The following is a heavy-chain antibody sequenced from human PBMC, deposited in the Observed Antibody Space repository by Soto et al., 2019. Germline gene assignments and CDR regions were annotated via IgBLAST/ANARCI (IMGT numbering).Heavy chain of an antibody. V-gene: IGHV4-34*01. Sequence: SETLSLTCAVYGGSFSGYYWSWIRQPPGKGLEWIGEINHSGSTNYNPSLKSRVTISVDTSKNQFSLKLSSVTAADTAVYYCARGGHYDFWSGYFPLLDYWGQRTLVTVSS. D-gene: IGHD3-3*01. CDR3: ARGGHYDFWSGYFPLLDY. CDR2: INHSGST. J-gene: IGHJ4*02. CDR1: GGSFSGYY.